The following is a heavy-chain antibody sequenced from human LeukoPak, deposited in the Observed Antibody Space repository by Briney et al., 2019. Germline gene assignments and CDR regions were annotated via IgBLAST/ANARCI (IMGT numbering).Heavy chain of an antibody. Sequence: PGGSLRLSCAASGFTFDSYGMNWVRQAPGKGLEWISSISSSSTYIYYADSVKGRFTISRDNAKNSLYLQMNRLRAEDTAVYYCARAYCSSTRCSYYFDSWGQGTLVTVSS. J-gene: IGHJ4*02. CDR3: ARAYCSSTRCSYYFDS. CDR2: ISSSSTYI. V-gene: IGHV3-21*01. D-gene: IGHD2-2*01. CDR1: GFTFDSYG.